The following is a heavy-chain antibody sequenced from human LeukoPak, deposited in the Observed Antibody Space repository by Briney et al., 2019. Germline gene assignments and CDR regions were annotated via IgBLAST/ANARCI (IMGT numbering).Heavy chain of an antibody. Sequence: SVKVSCKASGYTFTSYGTSWVRQAPGQGLEWMGRIIPIFGTANYAQKFQGRVTITTDESTSTAYMELSSLRSEDTAVYYCARGPMGGRGFGDSPFDYWGQGTLVTVSS. CDR3: ARGPMGGRGFGDSPFDY. J-gene: IGHJ4*02. CDR2: IIPIFGTA. D-gene: IGHD3-10*01. CDR1: GYTFTSYG. V-gene: IGHV1-69*05.